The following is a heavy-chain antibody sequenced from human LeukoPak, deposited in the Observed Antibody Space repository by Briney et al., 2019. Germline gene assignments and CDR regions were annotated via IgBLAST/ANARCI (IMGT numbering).Heavy chain of an antibody. CDR1: GFSLSSYS. J-gene: IGHJ4*02. Sequence: GGSLRLSCAASGFSLSSYSMNWIRQAPEKGLEWVSSISTDNSYRHYADSVKGRFTISRDNPKNSLYLQMNTLRAEDTAVYYCARDVSLDFWGQGTLVTVSS. CDR3: ARDVSLDF. V-gene: IGHV3-21*06. CDR2: ISTDNSYR.